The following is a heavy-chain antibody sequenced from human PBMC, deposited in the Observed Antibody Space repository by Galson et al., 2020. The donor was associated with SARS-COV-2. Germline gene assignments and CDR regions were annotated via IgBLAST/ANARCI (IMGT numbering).Heavy chain of an antibody. V-gene: IGHV1-24*01. Sequence: GESLKISCKVSGYTLTELSMHWVRQAPGKGLEWMGGFDPEDGETIYAQKFQGRVTMTEDTSTDTAYMELSSLRSEDTAVYYCATAPPYCSSTSCYPPWFDPWGQGTLVTVSS. CDR1: GYTLTELS. J-gene: IGHJ5*02. CDR3: ATAPPYCSSTSCYPPWFDP. CDR2: FDPEDGET. D-gene: IGHD2-2*01.